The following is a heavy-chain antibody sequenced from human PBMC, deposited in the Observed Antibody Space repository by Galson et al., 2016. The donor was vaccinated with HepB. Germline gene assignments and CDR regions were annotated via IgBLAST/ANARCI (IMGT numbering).Heavy chain of an antibody. CDR1: SYTLISYG. D-gene: IGHD3-3*01. V-gene: IGHV1-18*01. Sequence: SVKVSCKASSYTLISYGISWVRQALGQGLEWMGWISAYNGNTNYTQKFQGRVTMTTDTSTSTAYMELRSLRSADTAVYYCAKDLRFLELLLLEGSGGRDAFDIWGQGTMVTVSS. J-gene: IGHJ3*02. CDR2: ISAYNGNT. CDR3: AKDLRFLELLLLEGSGGRDAFDI.